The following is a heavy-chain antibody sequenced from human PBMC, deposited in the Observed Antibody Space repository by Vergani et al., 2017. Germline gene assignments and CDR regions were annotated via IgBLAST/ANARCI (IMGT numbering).Heavy chain of an antibody. CDR2: IYYSGST. CDR3: ARSPGYSSGWYNPNWFDP. Sequence: QVQLQESGPGLVKPSETLSLTCTVSGGSFSSYYWSWIRQPPGKGLEWIGYIYYSGSTNYNPSLKSRVTISVDTSKNQFSLKLSSVTAADTAVYYCARSPGYSSGWYNPNWFDPWGQGTLVTVSS. V-gene: IGHV4-59*01. CDR1: GGSFSSYY. J-gene: IGHJ5*02. D-gene: IGHD6-19*01.